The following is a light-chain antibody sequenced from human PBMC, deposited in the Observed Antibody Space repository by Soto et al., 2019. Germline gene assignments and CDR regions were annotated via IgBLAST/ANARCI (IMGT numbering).Light chain of an antibody. CDR2: GAS. CDR1: QSVSSN. J-gene: IGKJ5*01. V-gene: IGKV3-11*01. Sequence: IEMTQSPATLSVSPGERATLSCRASQSVSSNLAWYQQKPGQAPRLLIYGASTRATGVPARFSGSGSGTDFTLTISSLEPEDFAVYYCQQRSNWPPITFGQGTRLEIK. CDR3: QQRSNWPPIT.